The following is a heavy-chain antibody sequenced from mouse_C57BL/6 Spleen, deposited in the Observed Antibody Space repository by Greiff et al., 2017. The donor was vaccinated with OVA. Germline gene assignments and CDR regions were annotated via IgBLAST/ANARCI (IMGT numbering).Heavy chain of an antibody. CDR3: TREGNWDYFDY. V-gene: IGHV1-15*01. CDR1: GYTFTDYE. J-gene: IGHJ2*01. CDR2: IDPETGGT. Sequence: VKLVESGAELVRPGASVTLSCKASGYTFTDYEMHWVKQTPVHGLEWIGAIDPETGGTSYNQKFKGKAILTVDKSSSTAYMELRILTSEDSAVDYCTREGNWDYFDYWGKGTTLTVSS. D-gene: IGHD4-1*01.